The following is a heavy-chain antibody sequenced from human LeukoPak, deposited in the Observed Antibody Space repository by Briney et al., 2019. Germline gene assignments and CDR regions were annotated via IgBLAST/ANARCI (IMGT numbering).Heavy chain of an antibody. CDR2: ISSSSSTI. Sequence: GGSLRLSCAASGFTFSSYSMNWDRQAPGKGLEWVSYISSSSSTIYYADSVKGRFTISRDNAKNSLYLQMNSLRAEDTAVYYCARGVPAVVLIPGAGDFQHWGQGTLVTVSS. D-gene: IGHD3-22*01. J-gene: IGHJ1*01. CDR3: ARGVPAVVLIPGAGDFQH. V-gene: IGHV3-48*01. CDR1: GFTFSSYS.